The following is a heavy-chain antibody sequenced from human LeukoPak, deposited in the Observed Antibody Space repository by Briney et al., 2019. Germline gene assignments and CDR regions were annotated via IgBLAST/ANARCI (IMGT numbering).Heavy chain of an antibody. CDR3: ARENSYGYFYYYMDV. Sequence: PGGSLRLSCAASGFTFSGSALHWVRQASGKGLEWVGRIRSTANGYATAYAASVKGRFTISRDNAKNPLYLQMNSLRAEDTALYYCARENSYGYFYYYMDVWGKGTTVTVSS. J-gene: IGHJ6*03. CDR2: IRSTANGYAT. D-gene: IGHD5-18*01. V-gene: IGHV3-73*01. CDR1: GFTFSGSA.